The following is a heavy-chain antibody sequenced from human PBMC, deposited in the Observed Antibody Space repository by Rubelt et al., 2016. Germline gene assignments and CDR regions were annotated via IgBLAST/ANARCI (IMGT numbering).Heavy chain of an antibody. CDR3: ARESRDYGDYGDAFDI. D-gene: IGHD4-17*01. V-gene: IGHV1-3*01. CDR1: A. Sequence: AMHWVRQAPGQRLEWMGWINAGNGNTKYSQKFQGRVTITRDTSASTAYMELSSLRSEDTAVYYCARESRDYGDYGDAFDIWGQGTTVTVSS. J-gene: IGHJ3*02. CDR2: INAGNGNT.